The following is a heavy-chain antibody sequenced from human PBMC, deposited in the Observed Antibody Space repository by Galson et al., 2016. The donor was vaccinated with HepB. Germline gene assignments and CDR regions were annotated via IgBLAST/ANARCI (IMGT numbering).Heavy chain of an antibody. D-gene: IGHD1-1*01. CDR2: LRDVGDAA. J-gene: IGHJ4*02. V-gene: IGHV3-23*01. CDR3: AKEHWRYGNPYFDY. CDR1: GFDFNNYA. Sequence: SLRLSCAASGFDFNNYAMSWVRQAPGKGLEWVSGLRDVGDAAYYADSVKGRFTISRDNSKNTLSLQMNSLRVEDTAVYYCAKEHWRYGNPYFDYWGQGALVTVSS.